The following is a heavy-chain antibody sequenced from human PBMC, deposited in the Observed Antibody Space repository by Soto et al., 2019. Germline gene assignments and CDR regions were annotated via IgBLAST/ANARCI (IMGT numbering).Heavy chain of an antibody. J-gene: IGHJ4*02. CDR3: ASVLPGYCISTDCYNFYFDS. D-gene: IGHD2-2*01. Sequence: PSETLSLTCTVSGGSISNYYLSWIRQPPGKGLEWIGYMYYTGSTNYNPSLRSRVTISVDTSKNQFSLKLTPVTAADTAVYYCASVLPGYCISTDCYNFYFDSWGQGTLVTVSS. CDR1: GGSISNYY. CDR2: MYYTGST. V-gene: IGHV4-59*01.